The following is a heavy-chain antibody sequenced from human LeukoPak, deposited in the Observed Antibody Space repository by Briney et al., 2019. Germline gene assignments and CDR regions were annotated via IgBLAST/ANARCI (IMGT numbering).Heavy chain of an antibody. CDR3: AKDGDFWSGPTLRRYYYYMDV. CDR1: GFTFSSYG. J-gene: IGHJ6*03. CDR2: IWYGGSNK. V-gene: IGHV3-30*02. D-gene: IGHD3-3*01. Sequence: GGSLRLSCAASGFTFSSYGMHWARQAPGKGLEWVAVIWYGGSNKYYADSVKGRFTISRDNSKNTLYLQMNSLRAEDTAVYYCAKDGDFWSGPTLRRYYYYMDVWGKGTTVTVSS.